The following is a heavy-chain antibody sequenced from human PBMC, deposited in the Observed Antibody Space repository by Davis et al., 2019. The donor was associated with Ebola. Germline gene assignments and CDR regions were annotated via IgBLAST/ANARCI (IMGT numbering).Heavy chain of an antibody. CDR3: AKDKDYYDFWSGPLDY. J-gene: IGHJ4*02. D-gene: IGHD3-3*01. CDR2: ISSNGGST. CDR1: GFTFSSYA. V-gene: IGHV3-64D*06. Sequence: GESLKISCSASGFTFSSYAMHWVRQAPGKGLEYVSAISSNGGSTYYADSVKGRFTISRDNSKNTLYLQMSSLRAEDTAVYYCAKDKDYYDFWSGPLDYWGQGTLVTVSS.